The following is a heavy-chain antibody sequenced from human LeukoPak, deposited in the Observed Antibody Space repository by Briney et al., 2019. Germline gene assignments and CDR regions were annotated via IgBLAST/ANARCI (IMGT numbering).Heavy chain of an antibody. D-gene: IGHD2-15*01. CDR2: ISGSGGST. Sequence: GGSLRLSCGASGFXFGSYAISWVRQAPGKGLEWVSVISGSGGSTYYADSVKGRFTISRDNSKNTLYLQMNSLRAEDTAVYYCAKGIDPRGYCSGGSCYRGMDVWGQGTTVTVSS. CDR1: GFXFGSYA. V-gene: IGHV3-23*01. J-gene: IGHJ6*02. CDR3: AKGIDPRGYCSGGSCYRGMDV.